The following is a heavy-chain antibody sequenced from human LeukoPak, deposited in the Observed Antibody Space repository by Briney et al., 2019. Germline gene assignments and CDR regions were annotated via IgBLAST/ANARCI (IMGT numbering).Heavy chain of an antibody. CDR1: GFTFSSYA. D-gene: IGHD1-26*01. CDR3: AKGVLGVGDY. CDR2: ISVSGGTT. Sequence: PGGSLRLSCAASGFTFSSYAMSWVRQAPGKGLEWVSAISVSGGTTYYADSVKGRFTISRDNSKNTLYLQMNSLRAEDTAVYYCAKGVLGVGDYWGQGTLVTVSS. V-gene: IGHV3-23*01. J-gene: IGHJ4*02.